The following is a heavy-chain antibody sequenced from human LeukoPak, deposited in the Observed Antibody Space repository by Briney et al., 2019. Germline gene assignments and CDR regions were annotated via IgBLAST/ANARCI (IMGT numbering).Heavy chain of an antibody. Sequence: GSSVKVSCKASGGTFSSYAISWVRQAPGQGLEWMGGIIPIFGTANYAQKFQGRVTITADESTSTAYMELSSLRSEDTAVYYCARDPQGVVVPAAYYFDYWGQGTLVTVSS. CDR1: GGTFSSYA. D-gene: IGHD2-2*01. CDR3: ARDPQGVVVPAAYYFDY. J-gene: IGHJ4*02. CDR2: IIPIFGTA. V-gene: IGHV1-69*01.